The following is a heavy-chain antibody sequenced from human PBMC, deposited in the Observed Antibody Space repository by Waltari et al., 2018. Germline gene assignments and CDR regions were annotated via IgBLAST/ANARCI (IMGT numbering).Heavy chain of an antibody. V-gene: IGHV3-23*01. CDR1: GFKFCSYG. J-gene: IGHJ4*02. CDR3: VKGALSAKKFDG. CDR2: ISDSGGTK. D-gene: IGHD6-19*01. Sequence: EVQLLESGGGVVQPGGSLRLSCEASGFKFCSYGLSLVRQAPAKGLEWVSVISDSGGTKYYADSVKGRFTISRDNSKNTLQMQMNSLTAEDTAVYYCVKGALSAKKFDGWGQGILVTVSS.